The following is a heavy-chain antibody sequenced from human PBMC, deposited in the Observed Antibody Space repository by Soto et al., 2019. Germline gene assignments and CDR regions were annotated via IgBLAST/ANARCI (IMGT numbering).Heavy chain of an antibody. CDR2: MNPNSGNT. Sequence: ASVKVSCKASGYTFTSYDINWVRQATGQGLEWMGWMNPNSGNTGYAQKFQGRVTMTRNTSISTAYMELSSLRSEDTAVYYCARGSRYDFWSGPNNWFDPWGQGTLVTVSS. J-gene: IGHJ5*02. V-gene: IGHV1-8*01. CDR3: ARGSRYDFWSGPNNWFDP. D-gene: IGHD3-3*01. CDR1: GYTFTSYD.